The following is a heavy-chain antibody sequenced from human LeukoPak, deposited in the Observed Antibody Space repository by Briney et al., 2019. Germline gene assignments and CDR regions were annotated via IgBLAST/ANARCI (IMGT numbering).Heavy chain of an antibody. CDR1: GYTFTSYA. V-gene: IGHV1-3*01. CDR2: INAGNGNT. D-gene: IGHD2-8*01. Sequence: ASVKVSCKASGYTFTSYAMHWVRQAPGQRLEWMGWINAGNGNTKYSQKFQGRVTITRDTSASTAYMELSSLRSEDTAVYYCARAPRGTVLMVYPGGFDPWGQGTLVTVSS. CDR3: ARAPRGTVLMVYPGGFDP. J-gene: IGHJ5*02.